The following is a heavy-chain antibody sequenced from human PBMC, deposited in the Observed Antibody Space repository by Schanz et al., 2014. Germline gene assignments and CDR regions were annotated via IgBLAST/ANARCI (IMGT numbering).Heavy chain of an antibody. CDR3: AREEGWGIAAAGPKHYYCGMDV. V-gene: IGHV3-33*01. Sequence: QVQLVESGGGVVQPGRSLRLSCAASGFIFSSYGLHWVRQAPGKGLEWVAFIWYDGSNKYYADSVKGRFTISRDNSKNTLYLQMNSLRAEDTAVYYCAREEGWGIAAAGPKHYYCGMDVWGQGTTVIVSS. D-gene: IGHD6-13*01. CDR2: IWYDGSNK. J-gene: IGHJ6*02. CDR1: GFIFSSYG.